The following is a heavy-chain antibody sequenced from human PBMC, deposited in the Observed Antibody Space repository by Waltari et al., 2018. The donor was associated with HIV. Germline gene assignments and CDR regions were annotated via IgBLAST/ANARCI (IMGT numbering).Heavy chain of an antibody. CDR1: GYTFTGYY. J-gene: IGHJ4*02. V-gene: IGHV1-2*02. CDR3: ARSFIVVVVAATAFDY. D-gene: IGHD2-15*01. Sequence: QVQLVQSGAEVKKPGASVKVSCKASGYTFTGYYMHWVRQAPGQGLEWMGWINPNSGGTNYAQKFQGRVTMTRDTSISTAYMELSRLRSDDTAVYYCARSFIVVVVAATAFDYWGQGTLVTVSS. CDR2: INPNSGGT.